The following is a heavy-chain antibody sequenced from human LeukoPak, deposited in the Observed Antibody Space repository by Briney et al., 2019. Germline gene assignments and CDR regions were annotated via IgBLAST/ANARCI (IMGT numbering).Heavy chain of an antibody. Sequence: GRSLRLSCAASGFTFTSYSMNWVRQAPGKGLEWVPTISGGGGSTYYADSVKGRSTISRDNSKNTLYLQVNSLRAEDTAVYYCAKGGKWDVTPFDYWGQGTLVTVSS. D-gene: IGHD1-26*01. CDR3: AKGGKWDVTPFDY. V-gene: IGHV3-23*01. CDR1: GFTFTSYS. J-gene: IGHJ4*02. CDR2: ISGGGGST.